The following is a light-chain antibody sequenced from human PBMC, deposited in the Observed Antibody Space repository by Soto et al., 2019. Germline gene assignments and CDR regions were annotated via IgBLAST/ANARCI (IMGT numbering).Light chain of an antibody. CDR3: QQYASSTGT. CDR2: GAS. CDR1: QSVTSSY. J-gene: IGKJ1*01. V-gene: IGKV3-20*01. Sequence: EIVLTQSPGTQSLSPGEGATLSCRASQSVTSSYLAWYQQKPGQAPRLLIYGASSRATGIPDRFSGSGSGTDSTLTISRLEPEDFAVYYCQQYASSTGTFGQGTKVEIK.